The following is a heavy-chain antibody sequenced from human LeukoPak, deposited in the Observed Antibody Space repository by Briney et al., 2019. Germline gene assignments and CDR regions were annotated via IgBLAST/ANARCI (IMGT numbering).Heavy chain of an antibody. CDR2: IYSCGST. Sequence: GGSLRLSCAASGFTFSSYGMHWVRQAPGKGLEWVSVIYSCGSTYYADSVKGRFTISRDNSKNTLYLQMNSLRAEDTAVYYCARVLRYCSGGNCYSGGLGYMDVWGKGTTVTISS. CDR3: ARVLRYCSGGNCYSGGLGYMDV. J-gene: IGHJ6*03. V-gene: IGHV3-NL1*01. D-gene: IGHD2-15*01. CDR1: GFTFSSYG.